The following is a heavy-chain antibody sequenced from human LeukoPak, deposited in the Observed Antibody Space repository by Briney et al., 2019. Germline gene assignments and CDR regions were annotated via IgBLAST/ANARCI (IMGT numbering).Heavy chain of an antibody. CDR3: ATLKDAVTTFDN. CDR2: INQGGNDK. Sequence: GGPLTLSCTASGLLFSSRWMSWLRQAPGKALEGVASINQGGNDKRHADSVKGRFTISRDNAKNSLSLQLNSPTAEDTAMYYCATLKDAVTTFDNWGQGTLVTVSS. CDR1: GLLFSSRW. D-gene: IGHD4-17*01. V-gene: IGHV3-7*01. J-gene: IGHJ4*02.